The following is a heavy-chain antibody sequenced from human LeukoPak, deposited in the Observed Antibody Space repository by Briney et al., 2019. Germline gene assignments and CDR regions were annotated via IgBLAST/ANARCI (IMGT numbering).Heavy chain of an antibody. D-gene: IGHD2-2*01. V-gene: IGHV3-23*01. J-gene: IGHJ4*02. CDR1: GFTFSTYA. CDR2: ISNGGVST. CDR3: AKLSSVSSQDFDY. Sequence: PGWSLRLSCAASGFTFSTYAMTWVRQAPGKGLDWVSVISNGGVSTYYADSVKGRFTISRDNSKNTLYLEMNSLRAEDTALYYCAKLSSVSSQDFDYWGQGTLVTVSS.